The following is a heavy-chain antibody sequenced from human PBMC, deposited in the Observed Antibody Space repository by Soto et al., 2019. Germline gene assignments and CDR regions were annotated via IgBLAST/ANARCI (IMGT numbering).Heavy chain of an antibody. CDR2: ISYDGSNK. V-gene: IGHV3-30*18. CDR1: GFTFSNYG. Sequence: GGSLRLSCAASGFTFSNYGMHWVRQAPGKGLEWVTVISYDGSNKYYADSVKGRFTISRDNSKNTLYLQMNSLRVEDTAMYYCAKNPGYKSGWYSIDYWGQGTLVTVSS. CDR3: AKNPGYKSGWYSIDY. D-gene: IGHD6-19*01. J-gene: IGHJ4*02.